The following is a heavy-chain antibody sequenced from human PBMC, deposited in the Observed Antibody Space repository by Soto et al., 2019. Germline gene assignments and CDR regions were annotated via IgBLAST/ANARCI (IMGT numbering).Heavy chain of an antibody. J-gene: IGHJ6*02. V-gene: IGHV3-64D*08. CDR1: GFTFSSYA. CDR2: ISSNGGST. Sequence: GGSLRLSCSASGFTFSSYAMHWVRQAPGKGLEYVSAISSNGGSTYYADSVKGRFTISRDNSKNTLYLQMSSLRAEDTAVYYCVKELRLWFAKGPLGYYGMDVWGQGTTVTVSS. D-gene: IGHD3-10*01. CDR3: VKELRLWFAKGPLGYYGMDV.